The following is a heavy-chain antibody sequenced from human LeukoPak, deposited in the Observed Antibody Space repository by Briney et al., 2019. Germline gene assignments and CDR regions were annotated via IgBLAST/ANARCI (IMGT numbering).Heavy chain of an antibody. CDR1: GYTFTSYY. D-gene: IGHD4/OR15-4a*01. CDR3: ARDRRAFLVHNWFDP. CDR2: INPSGSNT. Sequence: GASVKVSCKASGYTFTSYYMHWVRQAPGQGLEWMGLINPSGSNTAYAQKLQGRVTMTTDTSTSTAYMELRSLRSDDTAVYYCARDRRAFLVHNWFDPWGQGTLVTVSS. V-gene: IGHV1-46*01. J-gene: IGHJ5*02.